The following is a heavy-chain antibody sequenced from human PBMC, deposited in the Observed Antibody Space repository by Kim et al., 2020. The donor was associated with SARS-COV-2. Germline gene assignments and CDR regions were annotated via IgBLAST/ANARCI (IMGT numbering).Heavy chain of an antibody. J-gene: IGHJ6*01. D-gene: IGHD3-10*01. CDR1: GYSFTDYW. V-gene: IGHV5-10-1*01. CDR3: ARTDYRSGSPYYHTMAV. Sequence: GESLKISCQAFGYSFTDYWITWVRQLPGRGLDWMVRIDPSDSYINYSPSSQGHVTISADKSINTAYLQGNSLKASHGAIYFCARTDYRSGSPYYHTMAVW. CDR2: IDPSDSYI.